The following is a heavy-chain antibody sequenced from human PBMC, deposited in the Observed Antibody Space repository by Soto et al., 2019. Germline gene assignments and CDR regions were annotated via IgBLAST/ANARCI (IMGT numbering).Heavy chain of an antibody. J-gene: IGHJ3*02. CDR1: GFTLRDYW. CDR3: LITTSAFDI. D-gene: IGHD4-4*01. V-gene: IGHV3-7*01. CDR2: IKQDGSEI. Sequence: EVQLVESGGGLVQPGGSLRLSCAASGFTLRDYWMSWVRQAPGKGLEWVANIKQDGSEIYYVDSVEGRFTISRDNAKNSLFLQMNILRAEDTAVYDCLITTSAFDIWGQGTLVTVSS.